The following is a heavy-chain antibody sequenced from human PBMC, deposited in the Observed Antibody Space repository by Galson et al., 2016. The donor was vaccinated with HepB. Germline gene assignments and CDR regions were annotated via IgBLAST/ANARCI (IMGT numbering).Heavy chain of an antibody. V-gene: IGHV3-23*01. D-gene: IGHD4-11*01. J-gene: IGHJ3*02. CDR1: GLTFSSYA. CDR2: ISGSGGST. CDR3: ARVMSVSDAFDI. Sequence: SLRLSCAASGLTFSSYAMNWVRQAPGEGLEWASSISGSGGSTYYADSVKGRFTISRDNSKNRLYLQMNSLRAEDTAVYYCARVMSVSDAFDIWGQGTTVTVSS.